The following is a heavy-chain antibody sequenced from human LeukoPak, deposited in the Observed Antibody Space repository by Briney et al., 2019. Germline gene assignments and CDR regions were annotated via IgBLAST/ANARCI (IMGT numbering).Heavy chain of an antibody. D-gene: IGHD2-15*01. J-gene: IGHJ4*02. CDR3: AHERGYCGDGSCSRSEVHFGF. Sequence: SGPTLVKPTQTLTLTCTFSGFSLSTSGVGVGWIRQPPGKALEWLALNYWDGDMRYSPSLKSRLTITKDTSKNQVVLTMTNMDPVDTATYYCAHERGYCGDGSCSRSEVHFGFWGQGTLETVYS. CDR1: GFSLSTSGVG. V-gene: IGHV2-5*02. CDR2: NYWDGDM.